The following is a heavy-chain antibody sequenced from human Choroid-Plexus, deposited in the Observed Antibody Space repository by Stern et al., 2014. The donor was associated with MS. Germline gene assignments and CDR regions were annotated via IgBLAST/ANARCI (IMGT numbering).Heavy chain of an antibody. V-gene: IGHV4-59*01. D-gene: IGHD5-18*01. CDR3: ARWDRVMVRPNFYYYGMDV. CDR2: IYYSGST. J-gene: IGHJ6*02. CDR1: GDSISSYY. Sequence: QVQLQESGPGLVKPSETLSLTCTVSGDSISSYYWNWIRQSPGKGLEWIGYIYYSGSTNHNPSLKSRVTISVDMSKNQFSLQLTSVTAADTAVYFCARWDRVMVRPNFYYYGMDVWGQGTTVIVSS.